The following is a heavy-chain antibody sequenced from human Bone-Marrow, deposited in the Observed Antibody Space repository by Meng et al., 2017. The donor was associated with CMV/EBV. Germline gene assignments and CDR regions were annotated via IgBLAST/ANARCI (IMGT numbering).Heavy chain of an antibody. CDR1: GFTFSSYW. J-gene: IGHJ4*02. V-gene: IGHV3-74*01. CDR2: INSDGSST. D-gene: IGHD3-3*01. Sequence: GESLKISCAASGFTFSSYWMHWVRQAPGKGLVWVSRINSDGSSTSYADSVKGRFTISRDNSKNTLYLQMNSLRAEDTAVYYCAKGEQGYEFWSGYTPLYGYWGQGTLVTVSS. CDR3: AKGEQGYEFWSGYTPLYGY.